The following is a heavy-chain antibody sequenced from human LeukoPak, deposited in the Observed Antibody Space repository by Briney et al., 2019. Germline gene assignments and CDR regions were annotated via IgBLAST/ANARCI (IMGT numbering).Heavy chain of an antibody. CDR1: GNYW. D-gene: IGHD2-15*01. CDR2: ISNNGGYT. Sequence: GGSLRLSCAASGNYWMHWVRQAPGKGLEWVSAISNNGGYTYYADSVQGRFTISRDNSKSTLCLQMNSLRAEDTAVYYCAKQLGYCSDGSCYFPYWGQGTLVTVSS. J-gene: IGHJ4*02. CDR3: AKQLGYCSDGSCYFPY. V-gene: IGHV3-23*01.